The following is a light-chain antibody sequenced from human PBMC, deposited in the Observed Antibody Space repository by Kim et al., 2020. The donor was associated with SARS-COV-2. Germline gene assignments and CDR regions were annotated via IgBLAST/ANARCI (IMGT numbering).Light chain of an antibody. Sequence: DIQMTQSPSSLSASVGDRVTITCRTTQSISSHFNWYQQKPGRAPKLLISAASTLQGGVASRFSGSGSETDFTLTISSLQPEDFATYVCQQSYRTPFTFGPGTKVDIK. CDR3: QQSYRTPFT. V-gene: IGKV1-39*01. CDR1: QSISSH. CDR2: AAS. J-gene: IGKJ3*01.